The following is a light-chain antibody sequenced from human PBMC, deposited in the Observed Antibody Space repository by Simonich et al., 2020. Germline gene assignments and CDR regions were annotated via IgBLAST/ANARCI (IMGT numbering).Light chain of an antibody. CDR1: QSVSSY. Sequence: EIVLTQSPATLSLSPGERATLSSRARQSVSSYFTWYQQKPGQAPRLLIYDATNRSTGIPARFSGSGSGTDFTLTISSLEPEDFAVYYCQQRSNWPPITFGQGTRLEIK. V-gene: IGKV3-11*01. J-gene: IGKJ5*01. CDR2: DAT. CDR3: QQRSNWPPIT.